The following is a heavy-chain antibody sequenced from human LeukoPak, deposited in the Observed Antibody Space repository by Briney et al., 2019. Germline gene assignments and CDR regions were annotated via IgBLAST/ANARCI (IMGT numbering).Heavy chain of an antibody. CDR3: ARPRGAAAGTFGFDP. D-gene: IGHD6-13*01. Sequence: GGSLRLSCAASGFTFTSYVMHWVRQAPGKGLQRVALISYDGSNKYYADSVKGRFTISRDNSKNTLYLQMNSLRAEDTAVYYCARPRGAAAGTFGFDPWGQGTLVTVSS. CDR1: GFTFTSYV. J-gene: IGHJ5*02. CDR2: ISYDGSNK. V-gene: IGHV3-30*03.